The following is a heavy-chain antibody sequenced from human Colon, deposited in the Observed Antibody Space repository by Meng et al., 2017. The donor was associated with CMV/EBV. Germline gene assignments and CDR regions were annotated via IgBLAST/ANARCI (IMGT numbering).Heavy chain of an antibody. D-gene: IGHD5-18*01. J-gene: IGHJ4*02. CDR1: GVSFSHYY. Sequence: QGHLQESGPGLVKPSETLSLTCTVSGVSFSHYYWSWIRQPAGKGPEWIGRIYIRGGTNYNPSLKSRVTMSVDTSKNQFSLKLSSVTAADTAVYYCAVQPCYDGYCYFDYWGQGTLVTVSS. CDR3: AVQPCYDGYCYFDY. CDR2: IYIRGGT. V-gene: IGHV4-4*07.